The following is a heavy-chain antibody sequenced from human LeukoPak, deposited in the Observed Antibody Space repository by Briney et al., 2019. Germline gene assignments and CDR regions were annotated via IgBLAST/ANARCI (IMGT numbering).Heavy chain of an antibody. CDR2: ISSNGGNT. CDR3: VNQISGWVY. D-gene: IGHD6-19*01. CDR1: GFTFSSLT. V-gene: IGHV3-64D*06. Sequence: QPGGSLRLSCSASGFTFSSLTMHWVRQAPGKGLEYVSAISSNGGNTYYAVSVKGRFTISRDNSKNTLYLQMSSLRAEDTAVYYCVNQISGWVYWGQGTLVTVSS. J-gene: IGHJ4*02.